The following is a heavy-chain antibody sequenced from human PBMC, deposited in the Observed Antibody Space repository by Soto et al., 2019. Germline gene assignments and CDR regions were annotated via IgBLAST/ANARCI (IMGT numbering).Heavy chain of an antibody. Sequence: GGSVRLSCAASGFTFSSYAMSWVRQAPGKGLEWVSAISGSGGSTYYADSVKGRFTISRDNSKNTLYLQMNSLRAEDTAVYYCEKRSSSRSFDYWGQGTLVTVSS. V-gene: IGHV3-23*01. J-gene: IGHJ4*02. CDR2: ISGSGGST. CDR1: GFTFSSYA. CDR3: EKRSSSRSFDY. D-gene: IGHD6-6*01.